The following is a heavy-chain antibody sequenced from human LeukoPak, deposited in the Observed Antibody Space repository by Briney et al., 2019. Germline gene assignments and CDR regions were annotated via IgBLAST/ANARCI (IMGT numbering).Heavy chain of an antibody. V-gene: IGHV3-21*01. CDR3: ARGSAHYFDY. D-gene: IGHD6-19*01. CDR1: GFTFSSYS. CDR2: ISSSSSYI. Sequence: PGGSLRLSCAASGFTFSSYSMNWVRQAPGKGLECVSSISSSSSYIYYADSVKGRFTISRDNAKNSLYLQMNSLRAEDTAVYYCARGSAHYFDYWGQGTLVTVSS. J-gene: IGHJ4*02.